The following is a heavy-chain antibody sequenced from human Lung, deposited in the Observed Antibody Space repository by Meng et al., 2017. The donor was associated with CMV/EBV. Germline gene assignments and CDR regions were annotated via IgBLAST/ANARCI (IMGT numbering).Heavy chain of an antibody. CDR3: AKESSGFDY. CDR2: ISWNSGSI. D-gene: IGHD6-19*01. J-gene: IGHJ4*02. V-gene: IGHV3-9*01. Sequence: GGSXKISCPASGFTFDDYAMHWVRQAPGKGLEWVSGISWNSGSIGYADSVKGRFTISRDNAKNSLYLQMNSLRAEDTALYYCAKESSGFDYWGQGTMVTVSS. CDR1: GFTFDDYA.